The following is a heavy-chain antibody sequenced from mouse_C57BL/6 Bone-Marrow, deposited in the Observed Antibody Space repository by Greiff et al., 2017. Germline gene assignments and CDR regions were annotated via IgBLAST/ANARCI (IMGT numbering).Heavy chain of an antibody. CDR3: ARITTVVVPWYFDV. J-gene: IGHJ1*03. Sequence: VKLQQSGAELVKPGASVKISCKASGYAFSSYWMNWVKQRPGKGLEWIGQIYPGDGDTNYNGKFKGKATLTADKSSSTAYMQLSSLTSEDSAVYFCARITTVVVPWYFDVWGTGTTVTVSS. CDR2: IYPGDGDT. CDR1: GYAFSSYW. D-gene: IGHD1-1*01. V-gene: IGHV1-80*01.